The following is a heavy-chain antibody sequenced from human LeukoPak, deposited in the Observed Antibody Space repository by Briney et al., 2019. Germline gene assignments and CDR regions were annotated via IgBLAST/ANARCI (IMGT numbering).Heavy chain of an antibody. D-gene: IGHD6-13*01. CDR3: ARDTESYSSSWRVGYYYYMDV. J-gene: IGHJ6*03. CDR1: GGSISSYY. CDR2: IYYSGST. Sequence: PSETLSLTCTVSGGSISSYYWSWIRQPPGKGLEWIGYIYYSGSTNYNPPLKSRVTISVDTSKNQFSLKLSSVTAADTAVYYCARDTESYSSSWRVGYYYYMDVWGKGTTVTISS. V-gene: IGHV4-59*12.